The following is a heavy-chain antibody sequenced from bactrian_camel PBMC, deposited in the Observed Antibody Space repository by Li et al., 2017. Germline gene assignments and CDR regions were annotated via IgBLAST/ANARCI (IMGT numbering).Heavy chain of an antibody. CDR2: IYTSGTI. D-gene: IGHD4*01. CDR1: GDTDSSVC. V-gene: IGHV3-2*01. Sequence: HVQLVESGGGLVQPGGSLRLSCAVSGDTDSSVCMGWFRQAPGSAREAVASIYTSGTIHYADSVKGRFTISRDSAENTLYLQMDSLKPEDTAIYYCAAVPAYYNTYFKYWGQGTQVTVS. CDR3: AAVPAYYNTYFKY. J-gene: IGHJ4*01.